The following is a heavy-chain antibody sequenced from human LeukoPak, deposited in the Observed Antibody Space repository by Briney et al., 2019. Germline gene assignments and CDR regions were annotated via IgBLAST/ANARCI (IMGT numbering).Heavy chain of an antibody. CDR3: ARELRFRSPPTT. CDR2: MNHSGST. D-gene: IGHD1-14*01. Sequence: PSETLSLTCAVYGGSFSGYYWSWIRQPPGKGLEWIGEMNHSGSTNYNPSLKSRVTISVDTSKNQFSLKLSSVTAADTAVYYCARELRFRSPPTTWGQGTLVTVSS. CDR1: GGSFSGYY. J-gene: IGHJ4*02. V-gene: IGHV4-34*01.